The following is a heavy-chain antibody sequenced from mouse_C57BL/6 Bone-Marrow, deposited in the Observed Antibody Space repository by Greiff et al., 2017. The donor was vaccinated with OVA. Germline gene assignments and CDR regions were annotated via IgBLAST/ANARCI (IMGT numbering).Heavy chain of an antibody. V-gene: IGHV5-17*01. D-gene: IGHD2-3*01. CDR1: GFTFSDYG. CDR3: AKLRWLLPWYFDV. CDR2: ISSGSSTI. Sequence: VQLKESGGGLVKPGGSLKLSCAASGFTFSDYGMHWVRQAPEKGLEWVAYISSGSSTIYYADTVKGRFTISRDNAKNTLFLQMTSLRSEDTAMYYCAKLRWLLPWYFDVWGTGTTVTVSS. J-gene: IGHJ1*03.